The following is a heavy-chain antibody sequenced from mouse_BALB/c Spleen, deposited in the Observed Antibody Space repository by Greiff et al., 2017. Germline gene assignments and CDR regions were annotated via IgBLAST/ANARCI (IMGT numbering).Heavy chain of an antibody. CDR2: IDPANGNT. D-gene: IGHD2-4*01. V-gene: IGHV14-3*02. CDR1: GFNIKDTY. J-gene: IGHJ3*01. Sequence: EVQRVESGAELVKPGASVKLSCTASGFNIKDTYMHWVKQRPEQGLEWIGRIDPANGNTKYDPKFQGKATITADTSSNTAYLQLSSLTSEDTAVYYCARDDYDYDWFAYWGQGTLVTVSA. CDR3: ARDDYDYDWFAY.